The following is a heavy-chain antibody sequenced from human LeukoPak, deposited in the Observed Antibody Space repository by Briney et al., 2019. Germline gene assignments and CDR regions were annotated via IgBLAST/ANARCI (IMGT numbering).Heavy chain of an antibody. Sequence: ASVKVSCKASGYTFTDYYMHWVRQAPGQGLEWMGWINPNSGGTNYAQKFQGRVTMTRDTSISTAYMELSRLRSDDTAVYYCARGPLNYYGSGSYYRFDYWGQGTLVTVSS. D-gene: IGHD3-10*01. J-gene: IGHJ4*02. V-gene: IGHV1-2*02. CDR3: ARGPLNYYGSGSYYRFDY. CDR1: GYTFTDYY. CDR2: INPNSGGT.